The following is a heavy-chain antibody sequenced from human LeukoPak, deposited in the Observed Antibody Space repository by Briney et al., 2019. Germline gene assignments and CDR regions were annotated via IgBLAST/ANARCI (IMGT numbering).Heavy chain of an antibody. CDR2: ISAYNGNT. CDR1: GYTFTSYG. D-gene: IGHD3-10*01. J-gene: IGHJ4*02. Sequence: ASVKVSYKASGYTFTSYGISWVRQAPGQGLEWMGRISAYNGNTNYAQKLQGRVTMTTDTSTSTAYMELRSLRSDDTAVYYCARDRYYGSGSYRADYWGQGTLVTVSS. V-gene: IGHV1-18*01. CDR3: ARDRYYGSGSYRADY.